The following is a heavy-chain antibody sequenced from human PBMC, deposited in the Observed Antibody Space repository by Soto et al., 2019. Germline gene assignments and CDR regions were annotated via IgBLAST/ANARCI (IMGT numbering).Heavy chain of an antibody. J-gene: IGHJ6*02. Sequence: PGESLKISCKGSGYSFTSYWIGWVRQMPGKGLEWMGIIYPGDSDTRYSPSFQGQVTISADKSISTAYLQWSSLKASDTAMYYCARQRRLVATINNYYYGMDVWGQGTTVTVSS. CDR3: ARQRRLVATINNYYYGMDV. CDR2: IYPGDSDT. V-gene: IGHV5-51*01. CDR1: GYSFTSYW. D-gene: IGHD5-12*01.